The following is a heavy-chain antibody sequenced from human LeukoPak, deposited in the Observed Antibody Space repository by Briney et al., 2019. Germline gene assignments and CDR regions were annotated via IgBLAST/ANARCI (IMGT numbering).Heavy chain of an antibody. CDR3: AKARVGSKWDSVDY. Sequence: GGSLRLSCAASGFTFSSSWMSWVRQAPGKGLEWVANIKQDGSEKYYVDSVKGRFTISRDNAKNSLYLQMNSLRAEDTAVYYCAKARVGSKWDSVDYWGQGILVTVSS. CDR2: IKQDGSEK. CDR1: GFTFSSSW. D-gene: IGHD1-26*01. V-gene: IGHV3-7*01. J-gene: IGHJ4*02.